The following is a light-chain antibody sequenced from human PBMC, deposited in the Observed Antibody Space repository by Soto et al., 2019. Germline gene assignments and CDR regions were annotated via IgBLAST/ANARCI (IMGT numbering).Light chain of an antibody. CDR1: LSISIY. CDR2: AAS. J-gene: IGKJ2*01. Sequence: DIQITQSPSSLSASVGDRVTITCRESLSISIYLNWYQQKTGKAHKLLIYAASNLQSRVPSSFSGGGAGTDFPLTISSMQPEDFATYYCHQSYSTPHTFGQRTNMEIK. V-gene: IGKV1-39*01. CDR3: HQSYSTPHT.